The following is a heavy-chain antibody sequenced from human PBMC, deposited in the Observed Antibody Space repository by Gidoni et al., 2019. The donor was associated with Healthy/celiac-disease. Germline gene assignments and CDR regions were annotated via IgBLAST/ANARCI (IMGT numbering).Heavy chain of an antibody. CDR3: ARLDIVATIVDY. CDR2: IYYSGST. Sequence: QLQLQESGPGLVKPSETLSLTCTVPGGSISSSSYYWGWIRQPPGKGLEWIGSIYYSGSTYYNPSLKSRVTISVDTSKNQFSLKLSSVTAADTAVYYCARLDIVATIVDYWGQGTLVTVSS. J-gene: IGHJ4*02. V-gene: IGHV4-39*01. CDR1: GGSISSSSYY. D-gene: IGHD5-12*01.